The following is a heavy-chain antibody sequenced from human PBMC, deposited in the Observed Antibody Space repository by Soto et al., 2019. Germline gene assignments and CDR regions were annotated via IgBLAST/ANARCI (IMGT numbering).Heavy chain of an antibody. D-gene: IGHD2-15*01. CDR1: GYTFTSYA. CDR3: ARRGDCRGGSCYPYYYYGMDV. Sequence: QVQLVQSGAEVKKPGASVKVSCKASGYTFTSYAMHWVRQAPGQRLEWMGWINAGNGNTKYSQKFQGRVTITRDTSASTAYMELSSLRSEDTAVYYCARRGDCRGGSCYPYYYYGMDVWGQGTTVTVSS. V-gene: IGHV1-3*01. J-gene: IGHJ6*02. CDR2: INAGNGNT.